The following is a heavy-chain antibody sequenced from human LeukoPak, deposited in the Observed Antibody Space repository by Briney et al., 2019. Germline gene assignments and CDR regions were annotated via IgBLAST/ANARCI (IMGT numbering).Heavy chain of an antibody. D-gene: IGHD2-2*01. CDR3: AREGTSTDDY. CDR1: GYTFSNFG. J-gene: IGHJ4*02. Sequence: VASVKVSCKPSGYTFSNFGIKWVRQAPGQGLEWMGWISGNNDNPNYGQKFQGRFTVTTDSSTSTAYMELRNLRFDDTAVYYCAREGTSTDDYWGQGTLVTVSS. CDR2: ISGNNDNP. V-gene: IGHV1-18*01.